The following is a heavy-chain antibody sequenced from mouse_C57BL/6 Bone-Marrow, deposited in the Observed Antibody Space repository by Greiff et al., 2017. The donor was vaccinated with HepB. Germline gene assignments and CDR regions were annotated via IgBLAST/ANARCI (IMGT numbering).Heavy chain of an antibody. Sequence: QVQLQQPGTELVKPGASVKLSCKASGYTFTSYWMHWVKQRPGQGLEWIGNINPGSGGTNYNEKFKGKATLTADKSSSTAYMQLSSLTSEDSAVYFCAIVATYDYFDYWGQGTTLTVSS. J-gene: IGHJ2*01. D-gene: IGHD1-1*01. V-gene: IGHV1-53*01. CDR2: INPGSGGT. CDR1: GYTFTSYW. CDR3: AIVATYDYFDY.